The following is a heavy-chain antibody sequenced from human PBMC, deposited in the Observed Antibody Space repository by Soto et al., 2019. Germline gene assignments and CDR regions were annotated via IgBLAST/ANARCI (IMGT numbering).Heavy chain of an antibody. CDR1: GYSFTSYW. V-gene: IGHV5-51*03. J-gene: IGHJ5*02. CDR2: IYPGDSDT. CDR3: ARGVHCRSTTCYRFDP. D-gene: IGHD2-2*01. Sequence: EVQLVQSGAEVKKPGESLKISCKGSGYSFTSYWIGWVRQMPGKGLEWMGIIYPGDSDTRYSPSFQGQVTISADKSISTAYLQWSSLKASDTAMYYCARGVHCRSTTCYRFDPWGQGTLVTVSS.